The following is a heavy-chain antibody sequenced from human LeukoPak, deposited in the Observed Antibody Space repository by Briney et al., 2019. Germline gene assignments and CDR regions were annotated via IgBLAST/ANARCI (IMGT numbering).Heavy chain of an antibody. Sequence: PSETLSLTCAVYGGSFSGYYWSWIRQPPGKGLEWIGEINHSGSTNYNLSLKSRVTISVDTSKNQFSLKLSSVTAADTAVYYCARGEFYYDFWSGYYTSLHYFDYWGQGTLVTVPS. CDR2: INHSGST. V-gene: IGHV4-34*01. CDR1: GGSFSGYY. J-gene: IGHJ4*02. CDR3: ARGEFYYDFWSGYYTSLHYFDY. D-gene: IGHD3-3*01.